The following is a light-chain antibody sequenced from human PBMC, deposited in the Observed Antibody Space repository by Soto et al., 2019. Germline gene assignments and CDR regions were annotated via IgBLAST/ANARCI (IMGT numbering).Light chain of an antibody. CDR3: QHLNGYPIT. CDR1: QSISNW. Sequence: DIQMTHSPSTLSASVGDRVTITFRASQSISNWLAWYQQKPGTAPKVLIYHASNLQSGVPSRFSGSGSGTDFTLTISSLQPEDFATYYCQHLNGYPITFGQGTRLEIK. V-gene: IGKV1-5*01. J-gene: IGKJ5*01. CDR2: HAS.